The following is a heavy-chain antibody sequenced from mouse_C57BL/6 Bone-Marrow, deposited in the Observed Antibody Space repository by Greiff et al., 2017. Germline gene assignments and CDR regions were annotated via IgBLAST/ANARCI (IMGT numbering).Heavy chain of an antibody. CDR2: IRLKSDNYAT. J-gene: IGHJ3*01. V-gene: IGHV6-3*01. CDR1: GFTFSNYW. D-gene: IGHD2-5*01. CDR3: TFSNYGFAY. Sequence: EVHLVESGGGLVQPGGSMKLSCVASGFTFSNYWMNWVRQSPEKGLEWVAQIRLKSDNYATHYAESVKGRFTISRDDSKSSVYLQMNNLRAEDTGIYYCTFSNYGFAYWGQGTLVTVSA.